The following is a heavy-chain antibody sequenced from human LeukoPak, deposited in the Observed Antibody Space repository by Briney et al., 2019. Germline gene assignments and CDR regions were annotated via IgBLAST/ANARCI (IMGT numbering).Heavy chain of an antibody. D-gene: IGHD6-13*01. CDR3: ARGQHGASTKGTSTYY. CDR2: ISLSSTDI. V-gene: IGHV3-21*01. CDR1: VFTFSSYS. J-gene: IGHJ6*01. Sequence: PGGALRLSCAASVFTFSSYSMNWVRQAPGKGLEWVSSISLSSTDIYYADSVKGRFTISRDNAKNSLYLQMNSLRAEDTAVYYCARGQHGASTKGTSTYY.